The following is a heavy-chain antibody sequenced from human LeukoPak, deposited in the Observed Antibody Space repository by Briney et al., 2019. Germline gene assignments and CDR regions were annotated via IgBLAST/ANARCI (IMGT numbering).Heavy chain of an antibody. V-gene: IGHV3-7*01. CDR1: GFTFNRDW. CDR3: VTKEPSTSGWSY. Sequence: PGRSLRLSCTASGFTFNRDWTAWVRQAPGKGLEWVANIKEDGSEKNCVDSVKGRFTISRDNAENSVYLQMNDLRAEDTGVYYCVTKEPSTSGWSYWGQGTLVTASS. D-gene: IGHD6-19*01. J-gene: IGHJ4*02. CDR2: IKEDGSEK.